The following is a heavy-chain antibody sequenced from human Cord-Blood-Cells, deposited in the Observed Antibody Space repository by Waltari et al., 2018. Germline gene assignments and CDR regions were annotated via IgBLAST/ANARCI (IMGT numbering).Heavy chain of an antibody. J-gene: IGHJ3*02. D-gene: IGHD6-13*01. V-gene: IGHV4-61*09. Sequence: QVQLQESGTGLVKPSQTLSLTCTVSGGSISSGSYYWSWNRQPAGKGLEWIGYIYTSGSTNYNPSLKSRVTISVDTSKNQFSLKLSSVTAADTAVYYCARRYSSSWYAFDIWGQGTMVTVSS. CDR1: GGSISSGSYY. CDR3: ARRYSSSWYAFDI. CDR2: IYTSGST.